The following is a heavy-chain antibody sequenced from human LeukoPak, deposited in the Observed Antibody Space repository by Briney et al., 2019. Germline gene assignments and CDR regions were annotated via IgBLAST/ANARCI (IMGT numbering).Heavy chain of an antibody. J-gene: IGHJ4*02. CDR3: ARHRAGYHLDW. CDR2: IYHSGST. D-gene: IGHD3-9*01. Sequence: SETLSLTCTVSGYSISSGYYWGWIRQPPGKGLEWIGSIYHSGSTYYNPSLKSRVTISVDTSKNHFSLKLNSVTAADTAVYYCARHRAGYHLDWWGQGTLVTVSS. CDR1: GYSISSGYY. V-gene: IGHV4-38-2*02.